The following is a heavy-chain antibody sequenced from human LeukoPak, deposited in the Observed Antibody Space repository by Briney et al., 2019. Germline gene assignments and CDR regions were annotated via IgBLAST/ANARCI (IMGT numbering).Heavy chain of an antibody. CDR1: GFSFSSYE. Sequence: GGSLRLSCAASGFSFSSYEMNWVRQAPGKGLEWVSYISSSGSTIYYADSVKGRFTISRDNAKNSLYLQMNSLRAEDTAVYYCAELGITMIGGVWGKGTTVTISS. J-gene: IGHJ6*04. V-gene: IGHV3-48*03. D-gene: IGHD3-10*02. CDR2: ISSSGSTI. CDR3: AELGITMIGGV.